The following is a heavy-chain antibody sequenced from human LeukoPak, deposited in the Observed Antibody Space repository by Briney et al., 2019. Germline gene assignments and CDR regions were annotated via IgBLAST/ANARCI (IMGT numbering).Heavy chain of an antibody. V-gene: IGHV3-23*01. D-gene: IGHD3-10*01. Sequence: GGSLRLSSAASGFILSSYPMSWVRQAPGKGLEWVSAISGTAENTYYADSVKGRFSISRDNSRNTVHLQMNSLRPEDTAVYYCANQRGGFWGQGTLVTVSS. CDR3: ANQRGGF. CDR1: GFILSSYP. J-gene: IGHJ4*02. CDR2: ISGTAENT.